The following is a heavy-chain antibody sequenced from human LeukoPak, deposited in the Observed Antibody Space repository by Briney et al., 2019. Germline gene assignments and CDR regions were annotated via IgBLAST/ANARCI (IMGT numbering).Heavy chain of an antibody. Sequence: GGSLRLSCAASGFTFSSYSMDWVRQAPGKGLEWISYISSSSSTIYYADSVKGRFTISRDNAKNSPYLQMNSLRAEDTAVYYCGGQRPAVVWGQGTLVIVSS. J-gene: IGHJ4*02. CDR3: GGQRPAVV. V-gene: IGHV3-48*01. CDR2: ISSSSSTI. CDR1: GFTFSSYS.